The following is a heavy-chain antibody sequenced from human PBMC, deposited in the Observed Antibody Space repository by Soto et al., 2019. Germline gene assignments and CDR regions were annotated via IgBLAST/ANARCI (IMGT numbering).Heavy chain of an antibody. D-gene: IGHD2-21*01. CDR2: IIPICGTT. J-gene: IGHJ6*02. CDR3: ARGMTYYYYGMDV. V-gene: IGHV1-69*05. Sequence: LVKVSCKASGGTFSSYAISWVRQAPGQGLEWMGIIIPICGTTNYAQNFQGRVTMSRDTSTSTVYMELSSLRSEDTAVYYCARGMTYYYYGMDVWGQGTTVTVSS. CDR1: GGTFSSYA.